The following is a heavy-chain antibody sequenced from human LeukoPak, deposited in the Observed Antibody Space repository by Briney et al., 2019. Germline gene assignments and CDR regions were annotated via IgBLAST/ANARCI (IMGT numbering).Heavy chain of an antibody. CDR3: ARAAEGGSGSHLACLDY. D-gene: IGHD3-10*01. CDR1: GCRVRDYT. V-gene: IGHV3-21*04. Sequence: GGSLRLSCAASGCRVRDYTVNWGRQAPGRGREGGSLFCSSSTCIYFANSGRGRVTIARDNAKNSLHLQMNTLRVEDTAVYYCARAAEGGSGSHLACLDYWGQGTLVTVSS. J-gene: IGHJ4*02. CDR2: FCSSSTCI.